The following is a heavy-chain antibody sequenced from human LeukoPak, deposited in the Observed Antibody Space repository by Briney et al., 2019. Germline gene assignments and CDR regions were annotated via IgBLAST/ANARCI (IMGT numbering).Heavy chain of an antibody. J-gene: IGHJ3*02. CDR1: GGSISSYY. V-gene: IGHV4-59*01. Sequence: SETLSLTCTVSGGSISSYYWSWIRQPPGKGLEWIGYIYYSGSTNYNPSLKNRVTISVDTSKNQFSLKLSSVTAADTAVYYCARALKRAFDIWGQGTMVTVSS. CDR3: ARALKRAFDI. CDR2: IYYSGST.